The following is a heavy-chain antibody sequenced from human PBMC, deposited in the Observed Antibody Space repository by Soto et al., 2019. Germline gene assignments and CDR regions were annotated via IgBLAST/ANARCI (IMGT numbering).Heavy chain of an antibody. D-gene: IGHD6-13*01. CDR3: ARASSSWYLKPPDNWFDP. CDR1: GYTFTGYY. J-gene: IGHJ5*02. CDR2: INPYSGGT. V-gene: IGHV1-2*04. Sequence: QVQLVQSGAEVKKPGASVKVSCKASGYTFTGYYMHWVRQAPGQGLEWMGWINPYSGGTHYAQKLQGWVTMTGYTAISTAYRELGRMRYDDTAVYYWARASSSWYLKPPDNWFDPWGKGTLVTVSS.